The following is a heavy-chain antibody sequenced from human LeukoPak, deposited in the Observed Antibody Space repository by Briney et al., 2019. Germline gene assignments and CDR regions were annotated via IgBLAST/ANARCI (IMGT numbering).Heavy chain of an antibody. CDR3: ARALWDQPDYYYGMDV. CDR2: ITTSTTVPHI. V-gene: IGHV3-21*01. Sequence: PGGSLRLSCAASGFTFSTYSMNWVRQAPGRGLEWVSSITTSTTVPHIFYADSVTGRFTISRDNADNSLFLQMNSLRAEDTAVYYCARALWDQPDYYYGMDVWGQGTTVTVSS. CDR1: GFTFSTYS. J-gene: IGHJ6*02. D-gene: IGHD2-2*01.